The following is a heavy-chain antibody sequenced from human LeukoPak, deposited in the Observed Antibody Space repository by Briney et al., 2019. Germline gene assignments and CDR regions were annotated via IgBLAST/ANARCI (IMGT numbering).Heavy chain of an antibody. D-gene: IGHD3-22*01. Sequence: GGSLRLSCAASGFTFSSYSMNWVRHAPGKGLEWVSYISSSSSTIYYADSVKGRFTISRDNAKNSLYLQMNSLRDEDTAVYYCARDGGVVVIEGAFDIWGQGTMVTVSS. CDR2: ISSSSSTI. CDR3: ARDGGVVVIEGAFDI. CDR1: GFTFSSYS. J-gene: IGHJ3*02. V-gene: IGHV3-48*02.